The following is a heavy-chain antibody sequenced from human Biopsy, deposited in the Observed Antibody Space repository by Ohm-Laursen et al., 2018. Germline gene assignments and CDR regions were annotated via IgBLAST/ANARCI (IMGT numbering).Heavy chain of an antibody. CDR2: VYYSGTT. CDR1: GGSISSDW. CDR3: TRATNSTGWPYYYFYGMDI. D-gene: IGHD2/OR15-2a*01. J-gene: IGHJ6*02. Sequence: SETLSLTCTVSGGSISSDWWSWIRKTPGKGLEWIGYVYYSGTTTYNPSLRSRVTISVDTSMNQISLRLQSVTATDTAIYYCTRATNSTGWPYYYFYGMDIWGQGTTVTVSS. V-gene: IGHV4-59*01.